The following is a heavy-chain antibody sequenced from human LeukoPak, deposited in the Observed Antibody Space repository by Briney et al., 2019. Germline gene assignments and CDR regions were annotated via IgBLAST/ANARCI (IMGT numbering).Heavy chain of an antibody. CDR1: GFTFSSYA. D-gene: IGHD4-17*01. V-gene: IGHV3-23*01. CDR2: ISGSGGST. Sequence: GGSLRLSCAASGFTFSSYAKSWVRQAPGKGLEWVSAISGSGGSTYYADSVKGRFTISRDNSKNTLYLQMNSLRAEDTAVYYCAKDLGDYGDYYFDYWGQGTLVTVSS. J-gene: IGHJ4*02. CDR3: AKDLGDYGDYYFDY.